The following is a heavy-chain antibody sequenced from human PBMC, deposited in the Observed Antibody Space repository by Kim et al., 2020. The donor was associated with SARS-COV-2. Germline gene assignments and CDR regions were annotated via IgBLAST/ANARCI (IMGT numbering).Heavy chain of an antibody. CDR2: MYYSGST. D-gene: IGHD6-13*01. Sequence: SETLSLTCTVSSGSISSSSYYWGWVRQPPGKGLEWIGSMYYSGSTYYNPSLKSRVTISAATSRNQFSLKLSSVTAADTAVYYCARESPTPDSRTWYIWPFDIWGQGTMVTVSS. CDR3: ARESPTPDSRTWYIWPFDI. CDR1: SGSISSSSYY. J-gene: IGHJ3*02. V-gene: IGHV4-39*07.